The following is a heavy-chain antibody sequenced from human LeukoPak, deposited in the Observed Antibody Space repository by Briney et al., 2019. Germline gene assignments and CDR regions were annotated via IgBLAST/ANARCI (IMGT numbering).Heavy chain of an antibody. J-gene: IGHJ4*02. CDR3: ANPLRGSYFYFDY. D-gene: IGHD1-26*01. CDR2: ISYDGSNK. CDR1: GFTFSSYG. V-gene: IGHV3-30*18. Sequence: PGGSLRLSCAASGFTFSSYGMHWVRQAPGKGLEWVAVISYDGSNKYYADSVKGRFTISRDNSKNTLYLQMNSLRAEDTAVYYCANPLRGSYFYFDYWGQGTLVTVSS.